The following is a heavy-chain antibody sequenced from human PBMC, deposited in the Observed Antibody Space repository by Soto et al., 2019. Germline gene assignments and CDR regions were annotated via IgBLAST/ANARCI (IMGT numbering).Heavy chain of an antibody. Sequence: GGSLRLSCAASGFTFSSYGMHWVRQAPGKGLEWVAVIWYDGSNKYYADSVKGRFTISRDNSKNTLYLQMNSLRAEDTAVYYCARETGPHRGPYGGFDYWGQGTLVTVSS. D-gene: IGHD1-1*01. CDR3: ARETGPHRGPYGGFDY. J-gene: IGHJ4*02. V-gene: IGHV3-33*01. CDR2: IWYDGSNK. CDR1: GFTFSSYG.